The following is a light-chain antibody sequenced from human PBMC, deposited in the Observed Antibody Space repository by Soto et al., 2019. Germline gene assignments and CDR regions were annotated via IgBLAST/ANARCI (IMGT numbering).Light chain of an antibody. V-gene: IGLV2-14*01. J-gene: IGLJ1*01. CDR2: QVT. Sequence: QSVLTQPASVSGSPGQSITISCTGTSSDIGGYYYVSWYQHHPGKAPKLLIYQVTNRPSRVSNRFSGSKSGNTASLTISGLQADDEADYYCTSYSSSDIFYVFGTGTEVT. CDR3: TSYSSSDIFYV. CDR1: SSDIGGYYY.